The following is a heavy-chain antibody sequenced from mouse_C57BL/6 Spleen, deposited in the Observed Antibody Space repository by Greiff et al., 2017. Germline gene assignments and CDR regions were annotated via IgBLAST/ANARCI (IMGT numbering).Heavy chain of an antibody. CDR2: IYPGDGDP. CDR3: ARSDLYYFDY. Sequence: QVQLQQSGPELVKPGASVKISCKASGYAFSSSWLNWVKPRPGKGLEWIGRIYPGDGDPNYNGKFKGKATLTADKSASPAYMQLSSLTSEDSAVYFCARSDLYYFDYWGQGTTLTVSS. J-gene: IGHJ2*01. V-gene: IGHV1-82*01. CDR1: GYAFSSSW.